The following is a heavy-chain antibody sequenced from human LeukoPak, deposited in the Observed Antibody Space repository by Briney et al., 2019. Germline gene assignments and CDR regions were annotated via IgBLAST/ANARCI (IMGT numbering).Heavy chain of an antibody. J-gene: IGHJ4*02. CDR1: GFTFSSHA. Sequence: GGSLRLSCAASGFTFSSHAMHWVRQAPGKGLEWVAVISYAGSNKYYADSVKGRFTISRDNSKNTLYLQMSSLRAEDTAVYYCRGLGGYGPIDYWGQGTLVTVSS. CDR3: RGLGGYGPIDY. CDR2: ISYAGSNK. D-gene: IGHD3-16*01. V-gene: IGHV3-30*14.